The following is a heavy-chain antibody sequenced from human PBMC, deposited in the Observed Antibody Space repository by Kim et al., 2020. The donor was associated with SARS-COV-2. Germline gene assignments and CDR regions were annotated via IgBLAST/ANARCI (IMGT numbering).Heavy chain of an antibody. Sequence: ASVKVSCKASGYTFTSYGISWVRQAPGQGLEWMGWISAYNGNTNYAQKLQGRVTMTTDTSTSTAYMELRSLRSDDTAVYYCARDGVQGPYYGGNSMNYYYYGMDVWGQGTTVTVSS. J-gene: IGHJ6*02. D-gene: IGHD4-17*01. CDR1: GYTFTSYG. CDR3: ARDGVQGPYYGGNSMNYYYYGMDV. CDR2: ISAYNGNT. V-gene: IGHV1-18*01.